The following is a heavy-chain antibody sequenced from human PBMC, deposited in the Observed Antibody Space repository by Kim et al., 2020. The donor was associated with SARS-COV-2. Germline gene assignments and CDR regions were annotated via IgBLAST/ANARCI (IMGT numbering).Heavy chain of an antibody. CDR1: GFTVNSNS. D-gene: IGHD2-21*02. J-gene: IGHJ4*02. CDR3: ATDCGVDCPNLAY. Sequence: GGSLRLSCAASGFTVNSNSMTWVRQAPGKGLEWVSVIYRGGSTHYADSVKGPFTISRHNSKNTLFLQMNGLRPDNTAVYYCATDCGVDCPNLAYWGQGTLATVSS. V-gene: IGHV3-53*04. CDR2: IYRGGST.